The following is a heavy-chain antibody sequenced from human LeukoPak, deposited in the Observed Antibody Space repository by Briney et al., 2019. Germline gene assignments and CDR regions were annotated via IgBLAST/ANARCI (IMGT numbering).Heavy chain of an antibody. Sequence: GGSLRLSCAASGFTFSSYDMHWVRHATGKGLERVSAIGTAGDTYYPGSVKGRFTISRENAKNSLYLQMNSLRAGDTAVYYCARDTGGKGAFDYWGQGTLVTVSS. D-gene: IGHD4-23*01. CDR2: IGTAGDT. CDR3: ARDTGGKGAFDY. CDR1: GFTFSSYD. J-gene: IGHJ4*02. V-gene: IGHV3-13*01.